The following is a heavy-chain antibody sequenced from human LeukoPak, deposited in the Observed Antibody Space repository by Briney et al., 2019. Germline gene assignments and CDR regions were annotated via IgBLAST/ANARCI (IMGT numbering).Heavy chain of an antibody. CDR1: GFTFSTYW. D-gene: IGHD2-2*02. CDR3: ARYTEYYYDY. Sequence: GGSLRLSCAASGFTFSTYWMTWVRQAPGKGLEWVANMKRDGSEVYYANSVKGHFTISRDNAKNSLYLQMNSLRAEDTAVYYCARYTEYYYDYWGQGTLVTVSS. J-gene: IGHJ4*02. CDR2: MKRDGSEV. V-gene: IGHV3-7*01.